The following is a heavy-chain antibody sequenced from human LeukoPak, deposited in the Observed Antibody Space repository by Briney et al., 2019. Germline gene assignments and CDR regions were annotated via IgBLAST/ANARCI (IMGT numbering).Heavy chain of an antibody. CDR3: ARVDGYYDSSGYYSY. J-gene: IGHJ4*02. CDR1: GFTFSSYE. V-gene: IGHV3-48*03. D-gene: IGHD3-22*01. CDR2: ISSSGSTI. Sequence: GGSLRLSCAASGFTFSSYEMNWVRQAPGKGLEWVAYISSSGSTIYYADSVKGRFTISRDNAKNSLYLQMNSLRAEDTAVYHCARVDGYYDSSGYYSYWGQGTLVTVSS.